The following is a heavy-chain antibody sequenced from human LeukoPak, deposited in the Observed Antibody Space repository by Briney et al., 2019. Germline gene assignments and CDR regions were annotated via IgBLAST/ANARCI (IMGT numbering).Heavy chain of an antibody. CDR1: GGSVTSYY. J-gene: IGHJ4*02. CDR3: ARGRTTMVRGGRYFFDN. Sequence: SETLSLTCTVSGGSVTSYYWSWIRQPPGKGLEWIGYVYYSGDTNYNPSLKSRVIVSVDVSSNQFSLTLSSVTAADTAIYYCARGRTTMVRGGRYFFDNWGQGTLVTVSS. CDR2: VYYSGDT. D-gene: IGHD3-10*01. V-gene: IGHV4-59*02.